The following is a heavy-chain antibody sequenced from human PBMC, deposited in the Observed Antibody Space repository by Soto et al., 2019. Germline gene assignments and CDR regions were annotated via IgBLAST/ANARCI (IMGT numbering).Heavy chain of an antibody. CDR2: IYYSGST. Sequence: SETLSLTCTVSGGSISSGDYYWSWIRQPPGKGLEWIGYIYYSGSTYYNPSLKSRVTISVDTSKNQFSLKLSSVTAADTAVYYCAREGVRDFWGGYENWFDPWGQGTLVTVSS. CDR1: GGSISSGDYY. CDR3: AREGVRDFWGGYENWFDP. D-gene: IGHD3-3*01. V-gene: IGHV4-30-4*01. J-gene: IGHJ5*02.